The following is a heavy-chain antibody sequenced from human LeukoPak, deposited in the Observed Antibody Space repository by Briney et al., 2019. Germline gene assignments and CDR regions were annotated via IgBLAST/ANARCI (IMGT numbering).Heavy chain of an antibody. V-gene: IGHV1-69*04. CDR2: IIPILGIA. CDR1: GGTFSSYA. J-gene: IGHJ4*02. D-gene: IGHD3-10*01. Sequence: GSSVKVSCKASGGTFSSYAIRWVRQAPGQGLEWMGRIIPILGIANYAQKFQGRVTITADKSTSTAYMELSSLRPEDTAVYYCARDQITMVRGVIIEGSFDYWGQGTLVTVSS. CDR3: ARDQITMVRGVIIEGSFDY.